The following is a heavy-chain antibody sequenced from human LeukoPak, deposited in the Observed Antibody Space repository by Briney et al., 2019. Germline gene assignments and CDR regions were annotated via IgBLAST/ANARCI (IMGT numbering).Heavy chain of an antibody. CDR3: ARSITMVRGVTYY. CDR2: INPNSGGT. D-gene: IGHD3-10*01. V-gene: IGHV1-2*02. Sequence: ASVTVSCKASGYTFTGYYMHWVRQAPGQGLEWMGWINPNSGGTNYAQKFQGRVTMNRERSISTAYMELSRLRSDDTAVYYCARSITMVRGVTYYWGQGTLVTVSS. J-gene: IGHJ4*02. CDR1: GYTFTGYY.